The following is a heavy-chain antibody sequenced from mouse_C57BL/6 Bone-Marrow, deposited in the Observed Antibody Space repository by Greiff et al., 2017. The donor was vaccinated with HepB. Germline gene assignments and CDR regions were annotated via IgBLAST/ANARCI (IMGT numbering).Heavy chain of an antibody. D-gene: IGHD2-1*01. J-gene: IGHJ1*03. CDR2: ISSGSSTI. Sequence: EVKLVESGGGLVKPGGSLKLSCAASGFTFSDYGMHWVRQAPEKGLEWVAYISSGSSTIYYADTVKGRFTLSRDNAKNTLFLQMTSLRSEDTAMYYCARWDGNYHWYFDVWGTGTTVTVAS. CDR3: ARWDGNYHWYFDV. V-gene: IGHV5-17*01. CDR1: GFTFSDYG.